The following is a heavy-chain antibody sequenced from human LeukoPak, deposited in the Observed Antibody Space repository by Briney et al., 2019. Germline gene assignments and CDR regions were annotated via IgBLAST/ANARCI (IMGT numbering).Heavy chain of an antibody. V-gene: IGHV4-59*01. Sequence: SETLSLTCTVSGGSISSYYWSWIRQPPGKGLEWIGYIYYSGSTNYNPSLKSRVTISVDTSKNRFSLKLSSVTAADTAVYYCARVRRLQRYYYYYYMDVWGKGTTVTVSS. CDR2: IYYSGST. D-gene: IGHD5-24*01. CDR3: ARVRRLQRYYYYYYMDV. J-gene: IGHJ6*03. CDR1: GGSISSYY.